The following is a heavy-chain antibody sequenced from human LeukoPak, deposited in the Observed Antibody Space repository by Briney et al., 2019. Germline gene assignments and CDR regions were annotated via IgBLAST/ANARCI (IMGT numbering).Heavy chain of an antibody. Sequence: GGSLRLSCAASVFSFSINAMSWVRQAPGKGLEWVSAISGSGGSTYYADSVKGRFTISRDNSKNTLYLQMNSLRAEDTAVYYCAKERGSLNRLRRITIPLVDYWGQGTLVTVSS. V-gene: IGHV3-23*01. CDR1: VFSFSINA. D-gene: IGHD3-3*01. CDR3: AKERGSLNRLRRITIPLVDY. CDR2: ISGSGGST. J-gene: IGHJ4*02.